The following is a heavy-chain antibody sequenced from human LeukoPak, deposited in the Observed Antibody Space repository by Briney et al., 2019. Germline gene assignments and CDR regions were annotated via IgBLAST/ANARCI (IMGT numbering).Heavy chain of an antibody. CDR2: IYSGGNT. J-gene: IGHJ4*02. Sequence: PGGSLRLSCSASGFTVSGNYMNWVRQAPGQGLEWVSVIYSGGNTYYPDSVKGRFTISRDNSKNTLYLQMNSLRAEDTAVYYCAREIPGGSAIDYWGQGTLVTVSS. CDR3: AREIPGGSAIDY. CDR1: GFTVSGNY. D-gene: IGHD3-16*01. V-gene: IGHV3-66*01.